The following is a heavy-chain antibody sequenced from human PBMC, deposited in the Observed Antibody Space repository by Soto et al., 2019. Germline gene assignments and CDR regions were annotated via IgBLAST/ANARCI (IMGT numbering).Heavy chain of an antibody. CDR1: GGTFSSYA. D-gene: IGHD3-9*01. CDR3: ARGHDLLTGPAY. Sequence: GASVKVSCKASGGTFSSYAISWVRQAPGQGLEWMGGIIPIFGTANYAQKFQGRVTITADESTSTAYMELSSLRSEDTAVYYCARGHDLLTGPAYWGQGTLVTVSS. J-gene: IGHJ4*02. CDR2: IIPIFGTA. V-gene: IGHV1-69*13.